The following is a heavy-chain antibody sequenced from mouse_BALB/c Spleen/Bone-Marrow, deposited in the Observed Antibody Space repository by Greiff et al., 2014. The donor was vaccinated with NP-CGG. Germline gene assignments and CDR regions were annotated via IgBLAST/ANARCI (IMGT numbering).Heavy chain of an antibody. CDR3: AREHYGSSPFAY. J-gene: IGHJ3*01. CDR2: ISSYNGGT. V-gene: IGHV1-26*01. D-gene: IGHD1-1*01. CDR1: GYSFTGYS. Sequence: VQLKESGPELVKTGASIKISCKASGYSFTGYSMHWVKQSHGKNLEWIGPISSYNGGTSYNQKFKGKATLTVDKSSSTAYMELLSLTSEDSAVYYCAREHYGSSPFAYWGQGTLVTVSA.